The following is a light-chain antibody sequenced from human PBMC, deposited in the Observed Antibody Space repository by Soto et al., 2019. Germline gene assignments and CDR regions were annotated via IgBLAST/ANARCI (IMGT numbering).Light chain of an antibody. CDR1: QGISSY. CDR3: QQLSSYPVT. V-gene: IGKV1-9*01. CDR2: KAA. J-gene: IGKJ4*01. Sequence: DIQLTQSPSFLSASVGDRVTISCRASQGISSYLSWYQQKPGKAPNLLIYKAATLKSGVPSRFSGSGSGAEFTLTISSLQPEDFATYYCQQLSSYPVTFGGGTKVEIK.